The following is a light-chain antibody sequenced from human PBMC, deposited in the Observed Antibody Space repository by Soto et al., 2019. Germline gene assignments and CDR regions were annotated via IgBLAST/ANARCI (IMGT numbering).Light chain of an antibody. CDR3: QQRSDWPPVIT. J-gene: IGKJ5*01. Sequence: EIVLRQSPATLSLSPGERVTLSCRASQSFSSYLAWYQQKPGQAPRLLIYDASKRATGIPARFSGRGSGTEFTLTISSLEPEDFAVYYCQQRSDWPPVITFGQGTRLEI. V-gene: IGKV3-11*01. CDR1: QSFSSY. CDR2: DAS.